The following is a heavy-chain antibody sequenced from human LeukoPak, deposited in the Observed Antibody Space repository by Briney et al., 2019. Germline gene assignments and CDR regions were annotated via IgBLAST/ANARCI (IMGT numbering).Heavy chain of an antibody. CDR1: GFTFDDYA. Sequence: PGGSLRLSCAASGFTFDDYAMHWVRQAPGKGLVWVSGISWNSGSIGYADSVKGRFTISSDNAKNSLYLQMNSLRAEDTALYYCAKGGIILDYWGQGTLVTVSS. V-gene: IGHV3-9*01. J-gene: IGHJ4*02. CDR2: ISWNSGSI. D-gene: IGHD3-16*01. CDR3: AKGGIILDY.